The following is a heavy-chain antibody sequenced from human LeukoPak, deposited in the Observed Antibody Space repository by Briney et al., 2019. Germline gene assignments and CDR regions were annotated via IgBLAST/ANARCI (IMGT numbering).Heavy chain of an antibody. CDR1: GYTFTGYY. Sequence: ASVKVSCKASGYTFTGYYMHWVRQAPGQGLEWMGWINPNSGGTNYAQKFQGRVTMARDTSISTAYMELSRLRSDDTAVYYCARHIAVAGTFGENFDYWGQGTLVTVSS. D-gene: IGHD6-19*01. CDR2: INPNSGGT. J-gene: IGHJ4*02. CDR3: ARHIAVAGTFGENFDY. V-gene: IGHV1-2*02.